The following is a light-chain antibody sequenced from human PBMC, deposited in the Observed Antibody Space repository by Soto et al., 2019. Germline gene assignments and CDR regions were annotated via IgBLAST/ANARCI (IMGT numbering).Light chain of an antibody. Sequence: QSALTQPASVSGSPGQSITISCTGTSSDVGGYNYVSWYQQHPGKAPKLMIYDVSNRPSGVFTRFSGSKSGNTASLTISGLQDDDEADDYCCSYTSSSTGVFGGGTQLTVL. CDR2: DVS. V-gene: IGLV2-14*01. CDR1: SSDVGGYNY. J-gene: IGLJ3*02. CDR3: CSYTSSSTGV.